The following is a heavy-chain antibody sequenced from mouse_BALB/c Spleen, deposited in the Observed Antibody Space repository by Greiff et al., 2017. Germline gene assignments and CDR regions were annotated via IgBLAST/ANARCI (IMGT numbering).Heavy chain of an antibody. Sequence: EVQRVESGGGLVQPGGSLKLSCAASGFTFSSYTMSWVRQTPEKRLEWVAYISNGGGSTYYPDTVKGRFTISRDNAKNTLYLQMSSLKSEDTAMYYCARGDYDDYWGQGTTLTVSS. D-gene: IGHD2-4*01. CDR2: ISNGGGST. J-gene: IGHJ2*01. CDR3: ARGDYDDY. V-gene: IGHV5-12-2*01. CDR1: GFTFSSYT.